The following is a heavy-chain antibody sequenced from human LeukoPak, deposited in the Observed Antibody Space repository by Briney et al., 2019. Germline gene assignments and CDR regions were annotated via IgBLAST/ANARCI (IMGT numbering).Heavy chain of an antibody. V-gene: IGHV1-2*02. CDR3: ARTTGTTVVVVWFFDY. Sequence: AASVKVSYKASGYTFTGYYMHWVRQAPGQGLEWMGWINPNSGGTNYAQKFQGRVTMTRDTSISTAYMELSRLRSDDTAVYYCARTTGTTVVVVWFFDYWGQGTLVTVSS. J-gene: IGHJ4*02. D-gene: IGHD1-7*01. CDR2: INPNSGGT. CDR1: GYTFTGYY.